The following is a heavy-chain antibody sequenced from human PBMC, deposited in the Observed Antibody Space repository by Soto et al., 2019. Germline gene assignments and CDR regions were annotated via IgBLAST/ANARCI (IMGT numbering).Heavy chain of an antibody. V-gene: IGHV4-59*08. CDR1: GGYISSYY. D-gene: IGHD3-3*01. J-gene: IGHJ3*02. CDR2: IYYSGST. CDR3: ARQNQIFGVVTAFDI. Sequence: SETQCLTCTVSGGYISSYYLSWIRQPPGKGLEWIGYIYYSGSTNYNPSLKSRVTISVDTSKNQFSLKLSSVTAADTAVYYCARQNQIFGVVTAFDIWGQGTMVTVSS.